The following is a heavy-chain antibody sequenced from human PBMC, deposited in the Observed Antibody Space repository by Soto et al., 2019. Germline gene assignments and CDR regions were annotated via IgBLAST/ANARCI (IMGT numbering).Heavy chain of an antibody. J-gene: IGHJ6*03. CDR1: GGSISSSSYY. Sequence: SETLSLTCTVSGGSISSSSYYWGWIRQPPGKGLEWIGSIYYSGSTYYNPSLKSRVTISVDTSKNQFSLKLSSVTAADTAVYYCARRRCSSTSCYYYYMDVWGKGTTVTVSS. D-gene: IGHD2-2*01. CDR2: IYYSGST. CDR3: ARRRCSSTSCYYYYMDV. V-gene: IGHV4-39*01.